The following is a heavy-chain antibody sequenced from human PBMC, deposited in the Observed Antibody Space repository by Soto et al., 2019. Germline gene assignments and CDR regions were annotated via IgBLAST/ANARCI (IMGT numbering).Heavy chain of an antibody. CDR1: GFTFSSYA. CDR3: AKSLNTATSFDY. CDR2: ISVTGDT. Sequence: EVQLLESGGGLVQPGGALRLSCAASGFTFSSYAMNWVRQAPGKGPEWVSLISVTGDTYYADSVKGRFTISRDNSKNQLFLQMNSLRAEDTAVYYCAKSLNTATSFDYWGQGTLVTVSS. D-gene: IGHD2-8*01. J-gene: IGHJ4*02. V-gene: IGHV3-23*01.